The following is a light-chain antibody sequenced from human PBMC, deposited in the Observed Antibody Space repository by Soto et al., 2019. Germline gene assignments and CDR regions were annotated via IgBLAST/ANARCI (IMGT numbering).Light chain of an antibody. V-gene: IGKV1-9*01. CDR2: AAS. CDR3: QQTYTFGFT. J-gene: IGKJ3*01. Sequence: IQLTQSPSSLSASVGDRVTITCRASQGISSYLAWYQQKPGKAPKLLIYAASTLQSGVPSRFSGSGSGTDFTLTISSLQPEDFATYYCQQTYTFGFTFGPGTTVDFK. CDR1: QGISSY.